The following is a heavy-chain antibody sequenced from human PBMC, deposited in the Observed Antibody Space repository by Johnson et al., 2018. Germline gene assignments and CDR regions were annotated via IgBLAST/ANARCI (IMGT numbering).Heavy chain of an antibody. J-gene: IGHJ6*03. CDR2: SSGSGGST. D-gene: IGHD4-17*01. Sequence: VQLVESGGGVVQPGRSXRLSRAASGFTFSGYGVAWVRQAPGTGPEWVSVSSGSGGSTYYADSVKGRFTLSRDNSKHTLYLQMNTPRADDTAVYYCAKMGGDYVSYYYYYMDFWGRGTTVTVSS. V-gene: IGHV3-23*04. CDR3: AKMGGDYVSYYYYYMDF. CDR1: GFTFSGYG.